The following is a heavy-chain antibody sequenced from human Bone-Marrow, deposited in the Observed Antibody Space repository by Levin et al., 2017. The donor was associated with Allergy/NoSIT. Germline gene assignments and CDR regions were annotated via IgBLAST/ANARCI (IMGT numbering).Heavy chain of an antibody. D-gene: IGHD3-16*01. CDR1: GSSVSSGYN. Sequence: SETLSLTCGVSGSSVSSGYNWGWIRQSPGKGLEWIASIYQSGSTYYNPSLKSRVTISLDTSKNQFSLKLSSVTAADTAVYYCARAGMIIVGGSQVDYWGQGTLVTVSS. J-gene: IGHJ4*02. V-gene: IGHV4-38-2*01. CDR2: IYQSGST. CDR3: ARAGMIIVGGSQVDY.